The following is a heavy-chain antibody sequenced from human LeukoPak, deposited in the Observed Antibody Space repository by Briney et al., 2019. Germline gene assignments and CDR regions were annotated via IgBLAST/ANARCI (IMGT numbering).Heavy chain of an antibody. V-gene: IGHV1-2*02. CDR1: GYTFTGYY. D-gene: IGHD2-15*01. CDR2: INPNGGGT. CDR3: ARANCRGGSCYSVENWFDP. J-gene: IGHJ5*02. Sequence: ASVKVSCKAAGYTFTGYYMFWVRQAPGQGLEWMGRINPNGGGTNYAQKFQGRVTMTRDTSISTAYMALSRLRSDDAAVSYCARANCRGGSCYSVENWFDPWGQGTLVTVSS.